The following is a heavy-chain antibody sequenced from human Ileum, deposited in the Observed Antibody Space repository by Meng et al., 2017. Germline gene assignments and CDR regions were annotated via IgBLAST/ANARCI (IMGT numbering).Heavy chain of an antibody. J-gene: IGHJ4*02. Sequence: QVQLVQSGAEVKKPGASVKVNCKASGYTFTTYGISWVRQAPGQGLEWMGWMNTDKGNTSYAQKFQGRVTMTRDTSTSTAYMELRSLRSDDTAVYYCAREGAYNGGDYWGQGTLVTVSS. V-gene: IGHV1-18*01. D-gene: IGHD1-1*01. CDR2: MNTDKGNT. CDR1: GYTFTTYG. CDR3: AREGAYNGGDY.